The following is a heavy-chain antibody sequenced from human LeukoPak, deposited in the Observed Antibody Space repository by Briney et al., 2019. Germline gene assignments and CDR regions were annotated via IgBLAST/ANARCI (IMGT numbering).Heavy chain of an antibody. D-gene: IGHD3-10*01. V-gene: IGHV1-46*01. Sequence: GASVKVSCKASGYTFTNYYMHWVRQAPGQGLEWMGIMNPSGGATTYAQKFQGRVTMTRDMSTSTVYMELSSLRSEDTAVYYCGRGPRITVVRGGQWYYYMDVWGKGTTVTISS. CDR3: GRGPRITVVRGGQWYYYMDV. J-gene: IGHJ6*03. CDR2: MNPSGGAT. CDR1: GYTFTNYY.